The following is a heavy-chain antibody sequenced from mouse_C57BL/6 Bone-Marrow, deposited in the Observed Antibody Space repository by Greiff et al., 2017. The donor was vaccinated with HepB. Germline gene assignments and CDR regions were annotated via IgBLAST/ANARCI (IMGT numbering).Heavy chain of an antibody. CDR3: ARSPLIYYGNYNYAMDY. V-gene: IGHV1-81*01. J-gene: IGHJ4*01. Sequence: VQLQESGAELARPGASVKLSCKASGYTFTSYGISWVKQRTGQGLEWIGEIYPRSGNTYYNEKFKGKATLTADKSSSTAYMELRSLTSEDSAVYFCARSPLIYYGNYNYAMDYWGQGTSVTVSS. CDR2: IYPRSGNT. D-gene: IGHD2-1*01. CDR1: GYTFTSYG.